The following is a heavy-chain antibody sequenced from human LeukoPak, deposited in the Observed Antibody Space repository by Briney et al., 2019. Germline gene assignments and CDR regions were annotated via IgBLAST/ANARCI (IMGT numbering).Heavy chain of an antibody. J-gene: IGHJ4*02. CDR3: AKDRLFSRYYYDSSGYYAVDY. Sequence: GGSLRLSCAASGFTFSSYGMHWVRQAPGKGLEWVAVIWYDGSNKYYADPVKGRFTISRDNSKNTLCLQMNSLRAGDTAVYYCAKDRLFSRYYYDSSGYYAVDYWGQGTLVTVSS. V-gene: IGHV3-33*06. CDR1: GFTFSSYG. D-gene: IGHD3-22*01. CDR2: IWYDGSNK.